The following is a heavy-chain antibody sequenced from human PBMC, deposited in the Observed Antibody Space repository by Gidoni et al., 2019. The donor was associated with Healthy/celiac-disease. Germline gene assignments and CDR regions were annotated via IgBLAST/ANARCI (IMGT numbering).Heavy chain of an antibody. CDR3: ARPSYYYDSSGYQEY. Sequence: EVQLVQSGAEVKKPGESLRIACKGSGYSFTSYWISWVRQMPGKGLEWMGRIDPSDSYTNYSPSFQGHVTISADKSISTAYLQWSSLKASDTAMYYCARPSYYYDSSGYQEYWGQGTLVTVSS. CDR1: GYSFTSYW. J-gene: IGHJ4*02. CDR2: IDPSDSYT. D-gene: IGHD3-22*01. V-gene: IGHV5-10-1*01.